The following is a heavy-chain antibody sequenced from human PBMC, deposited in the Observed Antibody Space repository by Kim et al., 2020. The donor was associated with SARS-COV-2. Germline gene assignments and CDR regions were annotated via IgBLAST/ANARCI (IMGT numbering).Heavy chain of an antibody. V-gene: IGHV4-59*01. D-gene: IGHD6-13*01. J-gene: IGHJ4*02. CDR3: AREGSSWYYFDY. Sequence: NYTPSHRSRVTISLDTSKNQFSLKLSSVTAADTAVYYCAREGSSWYYFDYWGQGTLVTVSS.